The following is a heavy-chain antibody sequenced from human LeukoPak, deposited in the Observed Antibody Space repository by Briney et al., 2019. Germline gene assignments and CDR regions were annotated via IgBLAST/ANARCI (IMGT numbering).Heavy chain of an antibody. D-gene: IGHD2-2*01. CDR1: GFTFSSYE. V-gene: IGHV3-48*03. Sequence: GGSLRLSCAASGFTFSSYEMNWVRQAPGKGLEWVSYISSSGSTIYYAASVKGRFTISRDNAKNSLYLQMNSLRAEDTAVYYCAREVVPAAYDPWGQGTLVTVSS. J-gene: IGHJ5*02. CDR2: ISSSGSTI. CDR3: AREVVPAAYDP.